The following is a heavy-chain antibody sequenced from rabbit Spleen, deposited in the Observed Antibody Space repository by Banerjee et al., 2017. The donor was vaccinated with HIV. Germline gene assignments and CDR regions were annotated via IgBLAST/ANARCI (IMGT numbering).Heavy chain of an antibody. CDR3: ARGISYIKTQLDL. CDR1: GFSFSDRDV. V-gene: IGHV1S45*01. D-gene: IGHD1-1*01. Sequence: QDQLEESGGGLVKPEGSLTLTCKASGFSFSDRDVMCWVRQAPGKGLEWIACIYAGSSGNTYSAIWAKGRFTISKTSSTTVTLQMTSLTAADTATYFCARGISYIKTQLDLWGPGTLVTVS. CDR2: IYAGSSGNT. J-gene: IGHJ3*01.